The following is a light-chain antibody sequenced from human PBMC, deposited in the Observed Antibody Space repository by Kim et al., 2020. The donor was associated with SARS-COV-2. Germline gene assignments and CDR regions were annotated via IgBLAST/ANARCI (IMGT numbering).Light chain of an antibody. CDR2: GNS. CDR3: QSYDSSLSGYV. CDR1: SSNIGAGYD. V-gene: IGLV1-40*01. Sequence: QRVTISCTGSSSNIGAGYDVHWYQQLPGTAPKLLIYGNSNRHSGVPDRFSGSKSGTSASLAITGLQAEDEADYYCQSYDSSLSGYVFGTGTKVTVL. J-gene: IGLJ1*01.